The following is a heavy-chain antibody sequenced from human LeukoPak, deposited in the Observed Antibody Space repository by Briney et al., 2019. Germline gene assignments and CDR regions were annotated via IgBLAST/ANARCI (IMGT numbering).Heavy chain of an antibody. J-gene: IGHJ6*03. D-gene: IGHD2-8*01. Sequence: SETLSLTCTVSGGSVSNYYWNWIRQPPGKGQERIGYIYYSGSTNYNPSLKSRVTIAADTSKNEFFLKLSSVTAADTAVYYCARAGRTSLYNHHYMDVWGKGTTVIVSS. CDR3: ARAGRTSLYNHHYMDV. CDR1: GGSVSNYY. V-gene: IGHV4-59*02. CDR2: IYYSGST.